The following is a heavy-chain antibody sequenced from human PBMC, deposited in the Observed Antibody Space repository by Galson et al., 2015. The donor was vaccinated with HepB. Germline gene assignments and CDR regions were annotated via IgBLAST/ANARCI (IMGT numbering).Heavy chain of an antibody. CDR3: ARDLRSRVAAAGHYYYYYMDV. CDR1: GFTVSSNY. CDR2: IYSGGST. D-gene: IGHD6-13*01. V-gene: IGHV3-53*01. J-gene: IGHJ6*03. Sequence: SLRLSCAASGFTVSSNYMSWVRQAPGKGLEWVSVIYSGGSTYYADSVKGRFTISRDNSKNTLYLQMNSLRAEDTAVYYCARDLRSRVAAAGHYYYYYMDVWGKGTTVTVSS.